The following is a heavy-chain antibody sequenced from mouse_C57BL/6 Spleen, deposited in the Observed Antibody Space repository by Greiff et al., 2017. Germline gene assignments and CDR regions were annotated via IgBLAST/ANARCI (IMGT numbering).Heavy chain of an antibody. J-gene: IGHJ2*01. Sequence: EVQLQQSGGGLVQPKGSLKLSCAASGFSFNTYAMNWVRQAPGKGLEWVARIRSKSNNYATNYADSVKDIFTSSRDDSESMLYLQMNSLKTEDTAMYYCVRGSTMVPYYFDYWGQGTTLTVSS. CDR1: GFSFNTYA. D-gene: IGHD2-1*01. CDR2: IRSKSNNYAT. CDR3: VRGSTMVPYYFDY. V-gene: IGHV10-1*01.